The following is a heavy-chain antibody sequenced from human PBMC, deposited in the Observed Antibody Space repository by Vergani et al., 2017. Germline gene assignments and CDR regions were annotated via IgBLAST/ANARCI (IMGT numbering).Heavy chain of an antibody. CDR1: GYSFTSYW. CDR2: IYPGDSDT. D-gene: IGHD2-15*01. J-gene: IGHJ2*01. V-gene: IGHV5-51*01. CDR3: AMTPEGYCSGGSCYWLLWYFDL. Sequence: EVQLVQSGAEVKKPGESLKISCKGSGYSFTSYWIGWVRQMPGKGLEWMGIIYPGDSDTRYSPSFQGQVTISADKSISTAYLQWSSLKASDTAMYYCAMTPEGYCSGGSCYWLLWYFDLWGRGTLVTVSS.